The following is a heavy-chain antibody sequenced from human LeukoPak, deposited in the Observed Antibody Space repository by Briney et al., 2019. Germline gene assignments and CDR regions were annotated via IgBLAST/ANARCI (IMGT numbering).Heavy chain of an antibody. CDR1: GFTFSSYA. D-gene: IGHD2-15*01. CDR2: ISGSGGST. J-gene: IGHJ4*02. V-gene: IGHV3-23*01. CDR3: AKDEYCSGGSCYPFDY. Sequence: GGSLRLSCAASGFTFSSYAMSWVRQAPGKGLEWVSAISGSGGSTYYADSVKGRFTISRDNSKNTLYLQMNSLRAEDTAVYYCAKDEYCSGGSCYPFDYWGQGTLVTVSS.